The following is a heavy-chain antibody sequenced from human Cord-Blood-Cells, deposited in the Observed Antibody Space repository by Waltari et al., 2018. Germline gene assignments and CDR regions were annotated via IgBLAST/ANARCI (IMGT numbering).Heavy chain of an antibody. V-gene: IGHV3-7*01. Sequence: EVQLVESGGGLVQPGGSLRLSCAASGFTFISYWMSWVRQAPGKELECVANIKQDGSEKYYVDSVKGRFTISRDNAKNSLYLQMNSLRAEDTAVYYCARETAHYGDFDYWGQGTLVTVSS. J-gene: IGHJ4*02. CDR3: ARETAHYGDFDY. D-gene: IGHD4-17*01. CDR2: IKQDGSEK. CDR1: GFTFISYW.